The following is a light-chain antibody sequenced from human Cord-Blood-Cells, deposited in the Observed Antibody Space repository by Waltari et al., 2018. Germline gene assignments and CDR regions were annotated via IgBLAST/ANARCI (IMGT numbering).Light chain of an antibody. CDR1: SSDVGGYNY. J-gene: IGLJ2*01. CDR2: DVS. V-gene: IGLV2-14*01. CDR3: SSYTSSSTVV. Sequence: QSALTQPASVSGSPGQSITISCPGTSSDVGGYNYVSWYQQHPGKAPKPMIYDVSKRRSGVSNRFSGSKSGNTASLTISGLQAEDEADYYCSSYTSSSTVVFGGGTKLTVL.